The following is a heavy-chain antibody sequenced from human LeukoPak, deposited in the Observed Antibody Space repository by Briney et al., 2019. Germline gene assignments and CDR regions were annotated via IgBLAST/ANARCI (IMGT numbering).Heavy chain of an antibody. J-gene: IGHJ4*02. CDR3: ARDSPGYYDSSGHLTLDY. Sequence: ASVTVSCKASGGTFSSYAISWVRQAPGQGLEWMGGIIPIFGTANYAQKFQGRVTITADKSTSTAYMELSSLRSEDTAVYYCARDSPGYYDSSGHLTLDYWGQGTLVTVSS. CDR2: IIPIFGTA. D-gene: IGHD3-22*01. V-gene: IGHV1-69*06. CDR1: GGTFSSYA.